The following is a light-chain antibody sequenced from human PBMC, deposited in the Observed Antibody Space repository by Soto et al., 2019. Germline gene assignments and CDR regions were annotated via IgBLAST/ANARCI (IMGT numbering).Light chain of an antibody. V-gene: IGLV2-14*01. CDR1: SSDVGGYNY. CDR3: SSYTSSTGYV. J-gene: IGLJ1*01. CDR2: EVS. Sequence: QSVLTQPASVSGSPGQSSTISCTGTSSDVGGYNYVSWYQQHPGKAPKLMIYEVSNRPSGVSNRFSGSKSGNTASLTISGLQAEDEADYYCSSYTSSTGYVFGTGTKVTVL.